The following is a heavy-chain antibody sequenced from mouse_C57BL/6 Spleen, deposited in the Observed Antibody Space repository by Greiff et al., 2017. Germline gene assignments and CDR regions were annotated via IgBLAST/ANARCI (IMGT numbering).Heavy chain of an antibody. CDR2: IYPGSGST. V-gene: IGHV1-55*01. CDR1: GYTFTSYW. Sequence: VQLQQPGAELVKPGASVKMSCKASGYTFTSYWITWVKQRPGQGLEWIGDIYPGSGSTNYNEKFKSKATPTVDTSSSTAYMQLSCLTSEDSAVYYCARSYDGYHVGDYWGQGTSVTVSS. CDR3: ARSYDGYHVGDY. J-gene: IGHJ4*01. D-gene: IGHD2-3*01.